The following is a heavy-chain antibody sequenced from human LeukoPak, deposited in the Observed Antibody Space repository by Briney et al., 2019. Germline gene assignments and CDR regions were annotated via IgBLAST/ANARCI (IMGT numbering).Heavy chain of an antibody. J-gene: IGHJ6*02. CDR2: ISGSGGST. CDR3: AKLESGADYYYGMDV. Sequence: GGSLRLSCAASGFTFSSDAMSWVRQAPGKGLEWVSAISGSGGSTYYADSVKGRFTISRDNSKNTLYLQMNSLRAEDTAVYYCAKLESGADYYYGMDVWGQGTTVTVSS. CDR1: GFTFSSDA. D-gene: IGHD3-10*01. V-gene: IGHV3-23*01.